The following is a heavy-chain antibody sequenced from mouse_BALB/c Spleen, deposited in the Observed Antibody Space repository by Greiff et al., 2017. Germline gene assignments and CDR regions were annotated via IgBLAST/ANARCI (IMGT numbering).Heavy chain of an antibody. J-gene: IGHJ4*01. D-gene: IGHD2-10*01. CDR2: ISYSGST. Sequence: EVQRVESGPGLVKPSQSLSLTCTVTGYSITSDYAWNWIRQFPGNKLEWMGYISYSGSTSYNPSLKSRISITRDTSKNQFFLQLNSVTTEDTATYYCARSYYYAMDYWGQGTSVTVSS. CDR1: GYSITSDYA. CDR3: ARSYYYAMDY. V-gene: IGHV3-2*02.